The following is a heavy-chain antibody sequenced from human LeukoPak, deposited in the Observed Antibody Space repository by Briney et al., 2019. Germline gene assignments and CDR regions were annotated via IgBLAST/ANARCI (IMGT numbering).Heavy chain of an antibody. Sequence: GGSLRLSCAASGFTFDDYAMHWVRQAPGKGLEWVSLISGDGGSTYSADSVKGRFTISRDNSKNSLYLQINSLRTEDTALYYCARETRYSYGYDYWGQGTLVTVSS. D-gene: IGHD5-18*01. CDR3: ARETRYSYGYDY. V-gene: IGHV3-43*02. CDR1: GFTFDDYA. CDR2: ISGDGGST. J-gene: IGHJ4*02.